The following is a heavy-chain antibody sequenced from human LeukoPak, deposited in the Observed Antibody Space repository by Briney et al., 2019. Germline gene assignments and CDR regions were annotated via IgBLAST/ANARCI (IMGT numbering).Heavy chain of an antibody. CDR2: INNNGGST. D-gene: IGHD3-9*01. CDR1: GFTFSTYA. CDR3: AKDLDILTGYYEGVFDY. J-gene: IGHJ4*02. V-gene: IGHV3-64*04. Sequence: GGSLRLSCAASGFTFSTYAMHWVRQAPGKGLEYVSTINNNGGSTYYADSVKGRFTISRDNSKNTLYLQMNSLRAEDTAVYYCAKDLDILTGYYEGVFDYWGQGTLVTVSS.